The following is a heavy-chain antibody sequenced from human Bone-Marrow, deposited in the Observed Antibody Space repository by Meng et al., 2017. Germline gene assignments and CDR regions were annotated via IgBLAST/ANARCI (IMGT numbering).Heavy chain of an antibody. CDR1: GYTFTSYA. CDR2: INTNTGNP. J-gene: IGHJ4*02. D-gene: IGHD3-22*01. Sequence: VQFVKSGFDLEKPGASVKVSCKASGYTFTSYAMNWVRQAPGQGLEWMGWINTNTGNPTYAQGFTGRFVFSLDTSVSTAYLQISSLKAEDTAVYYCARTYYYDSSGYYYFDYWGQGTLVTVSS. V-gene: IGHV7-4-1*02. CDR3: ARTYYYDSSGYYYFDY.